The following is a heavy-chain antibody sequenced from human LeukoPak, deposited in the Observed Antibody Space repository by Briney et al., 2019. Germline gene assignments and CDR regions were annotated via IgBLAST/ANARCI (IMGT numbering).Heavy chain of an antibody. Sequence: GGSLRLSCAASGFTFDDYAMPWVRQAPGKGLEWVSGISWNSGSIGYADSVKGRFTISRDNAKNSLYLQMNSLRAEDTALYYCAKVYYYDSSGYSYYFDYWGQGTLVTVSS. V-gene: IGHV3-9*01. D-gene: IGHD3-22*01. CDR1: GFTFDDYA. J-gene: IGHJ4*02. CDR3: AKVYYYDSSGYSYYFDY. CDR2: ISWNSGSI.